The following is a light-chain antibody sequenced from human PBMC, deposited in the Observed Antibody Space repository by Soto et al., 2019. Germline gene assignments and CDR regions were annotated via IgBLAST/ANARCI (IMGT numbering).Light chain of an antibody. CDR1: SSDVGSYNL. J-gene: IGLJ3*02. V-gene: IGLV2-23*02. CDR2: EVS. Sequence: QSVLTQPASVSGSPGQSITISCTGTSSDVGSYNLVSWYQQHPGKGPKLMIYEVSKRPSGVSNRFSGSKSGNTASLTISGLQAEDEADYYCCSYAGSSWVFGGGTKLTVL. CDR3: CSYAGSSWV.